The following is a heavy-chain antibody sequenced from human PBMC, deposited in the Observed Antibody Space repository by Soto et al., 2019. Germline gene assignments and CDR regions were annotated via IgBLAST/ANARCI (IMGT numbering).Heavy chain of an antibody. Sequence: QVQLVQSGAEVKKPGASVTVSCKASGYTFSRHGISWVRQAPGQGLEWMAWSGNTNYAQKFQGRLTLTTNPSTRTAYMELRSLRSDDTAVYYCARGADDVSSGSYYESWGQGTLVTVSS. CDR3: ARGADDVSSGSYYES. J-gene: IGHJ4*02. CDR2: SGNT. D-gene: IGHD3-3*01. V-gene: IGHV1-18*04. CDR1: GYTFSRHG.